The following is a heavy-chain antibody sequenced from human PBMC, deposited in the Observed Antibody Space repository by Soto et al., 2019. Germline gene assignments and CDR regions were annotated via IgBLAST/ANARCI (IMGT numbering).Heavy chain of an antibody. D-gene: IGHD2-8*01. V-gene: IGHV4-39*01. CDR3: ARQDSGAYGYYYGMDV. CDR1: GGSISSSSYY. Sequence: SETLSLTCTVSGGSISSSSYYWGWIRQPPGKGLEWIGSIYYSGSTYYNPSLKSRVTISVDTSKNQFSLKLSSVPAADTAVYYCARQDSGAYGYYYGMDVWGQGTTVTVS. J-gene: IGHJ6*02. CDR2: IYYSGST.